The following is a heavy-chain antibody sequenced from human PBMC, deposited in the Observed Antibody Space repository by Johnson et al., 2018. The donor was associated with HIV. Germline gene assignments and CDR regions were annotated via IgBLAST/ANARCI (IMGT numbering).Heavy chain of an antibody. Sequence: VQLVESGGGLVQPGGSLRLSCAASGFTFTNHYMTWVRQAPGKGLEWVANIKQDGSEKYSVDSVKGRFTISRDNAKSSLYLQMNSLRAEDTALYYCAKGHYSNYWRAGAFDIWGQGTMVTVSS. CDR1: GFTFTNHY. J-gene: IGHJ3*02. CDR2: IKQDGSEK. CDR3: AKGHYSNYWRAGAFDI. D-gene: IGHD4-11*01. V-gene: IGHV3-7*03.